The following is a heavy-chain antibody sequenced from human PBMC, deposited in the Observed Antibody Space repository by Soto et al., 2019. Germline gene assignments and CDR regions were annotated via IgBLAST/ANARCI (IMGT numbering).Heavy chain of an antibody. J-gene: IGHJ4*02. CDR3: AREAAGHDY. D-gene: IGHD6-13*01. V-gene: IGHV4-34*01. CDR2: INHSGST. Sequence: LSLTCAVYVGSFSGYYWSWIRQPPGKGLEWIGEINHSGSTNYNPSLKSRVTISVDTSKNQFSLKLSSVTAADTAVYYCAREAAGHDYWGQGTLVTV. CDR1: VGSFSGYY.